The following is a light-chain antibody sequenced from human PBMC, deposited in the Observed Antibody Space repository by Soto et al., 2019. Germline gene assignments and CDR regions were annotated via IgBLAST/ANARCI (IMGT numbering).Light chain of an antibody. CDR1: QDISTY. V-gene: IGKV1-27*01. CDR3: QLYDNAPLT. J-gene: IGKJ4*01. CDR2: AAY. Sequence: DIQMTQAPSSLSASVGDRVTITCRARQDISTYLAWYQQKPGKVPKLLISAAYTLQSGVPPRFSGSGSGTDFTLTISSLQPEDVATSYCQLYDNAPLTFGGGSKVEIK.